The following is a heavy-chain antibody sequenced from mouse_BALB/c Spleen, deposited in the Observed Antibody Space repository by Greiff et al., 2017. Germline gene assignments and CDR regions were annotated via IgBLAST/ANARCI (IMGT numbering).Heavy chain of an antibody. J-gene: IGHJ2*01. Sequence: QVQLQQPGAELVKPGASVKLSCKASGYTFTSYWMHWVKQRPGQGLEWIGEINPSNGRTNYNEKFKSKATLTVDKSSSTAYMQLSSLTSEDSAVYKCARGVYYDVFFDYWGQGTTLTVSS. CDR3: ARGVYYDVFFDY. CDR2: INPSNGRT. V-gene: IGHV1S81*02. CDR1: GYTFTSYW. D-gene: IGHD2-4*01.